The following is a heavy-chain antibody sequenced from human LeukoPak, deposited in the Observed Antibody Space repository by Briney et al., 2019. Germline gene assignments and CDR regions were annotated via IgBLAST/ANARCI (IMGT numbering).Heavy chain of an antibody. V-gene: IGHV4-59*01. J-gene: IGHJ6*03. D-gene: IGHD3-22*01. Sequence: SETLSLTCSVSGGSIFADYWSWIRQPPGKGLEWIGYIYYSGSANYNPSLKSRVTISVDTSKNQFSLKLSSVTAADTAVYYCARAGNYYDSSGYYYPYYYYYMDVWGEGTTVTISS. CDR1: GGSIFADY. CDR3: ARAGNYYDSSGYYYPYYYYYMDV. CDR2: IYYSGSA.